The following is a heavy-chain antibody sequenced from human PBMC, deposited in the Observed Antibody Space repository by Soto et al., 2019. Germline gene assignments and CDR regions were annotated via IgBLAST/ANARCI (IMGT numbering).Heavy chain of an antibody. CDR3: ARERSSSSRTHYYYGMDV. V-gene: IGHV3-33*01. Sequence: GWSLRLSCAASGFTFISYGMHWVRQAPGKGLEWVAVIWYDGSNKYYADSVKGRFTISRDNSKNTLYLQMNSLRAEDTAVYYCARERSSSSRTHYYYGMDVWGQGTTVTVSS. J-gene: IGHJ6*02. CDR2: IWYDGSNK. CDR1: GFTFISYG. D-gene: IGHD6-6*01.